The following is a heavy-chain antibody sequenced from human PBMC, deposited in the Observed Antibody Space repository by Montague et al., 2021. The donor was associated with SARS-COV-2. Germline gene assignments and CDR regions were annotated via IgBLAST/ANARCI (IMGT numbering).Heavy chain of an antibody. D-gene: IGHD6-19*01. CDR3: ARQENSSGWFKADAFDI. CDR1: GGSISSSSYY. CDR2: IYYSGST. J-gene: IGHJ3*02. Sequence: SETLSLTCTVSGGSISSSSYYRGWIRQPPGKGLEWIGSIYYSGSTYYNPSLKSRVTISVDTSKNQFSLKLSSVTAADTAVYYCARQENSSGWFKADAFDIWGQGTMVTVSS. V-gene: IGHV4-39*01.